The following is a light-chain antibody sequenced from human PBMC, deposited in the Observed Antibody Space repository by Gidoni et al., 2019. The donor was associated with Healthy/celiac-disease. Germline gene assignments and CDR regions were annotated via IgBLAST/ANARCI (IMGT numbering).Light chain of an antibody. J-gene: IGKJ4*01. Sequence: DIVMTQSPDSLPVSLGERATINCKSSQSVLYSSNNKNYLAWYQQKPGQHPKLLIYWESTRESGVPDRFSGSGSGTDFTLTISSLQAEDVAVYYCQQYDSTPLTFGGGTKVEIK. CDR2: WES. CDR3: QQYDSTPLT. CDR1: QSVLYSSNNKNY. V-gene: IGKV4-1*01.